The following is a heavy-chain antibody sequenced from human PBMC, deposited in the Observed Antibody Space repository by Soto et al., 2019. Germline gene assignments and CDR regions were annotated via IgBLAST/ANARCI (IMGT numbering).Heavy chain of an antibody. Sequence: QVQLVQSGAEVKKPGASVKVSCKASGYTFTSYAMHWVRQAPGQRLEWMGWINAGNGNTKYSQKFQGRVTITRDTSGSTAYMELSSLRSEDTAVYYCARASGGYNGYGDVWGQGTLVTVSS. J-gene: IGHJ4*02. CDR3: ARASGGYNGYGDV. CDR1: GYTFTSYA. D-gene: IGHD5-12*01. V-gene: IGHV1-3*01. CDR2: INAGNGNT.